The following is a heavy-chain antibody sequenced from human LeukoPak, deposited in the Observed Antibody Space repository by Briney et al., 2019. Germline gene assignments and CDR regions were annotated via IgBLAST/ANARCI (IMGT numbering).Heavy chain of an antibody. D-gene: IGHD4-17*01. CDR1: GLSFGSHP. J-gene: IGHJ4*02. V-gene: IGHV3-23*01. CDR2: MTGSGDNT. CDR3: ARDRYGDFDY. Sequence: HPGGSLRLSCAASGLSFGSHPMNWVRQAPGKGLEWVSGMTGSGDNTYYIDSVKGRFTISRDNAKNSLYLQMNSLRDEDTAVYYCARDRYGDFDYWGQGTLVTVSS.